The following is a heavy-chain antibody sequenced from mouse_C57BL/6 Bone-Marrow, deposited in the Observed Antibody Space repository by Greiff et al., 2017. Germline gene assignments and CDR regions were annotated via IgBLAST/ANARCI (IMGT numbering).Heavy chain of an antibody. CDR3: ARPLTTVVAPFGY. V-gene: IGHV1-52*01. CDR1: GYTFTSYW. Sequence: QVHVKQSGAELVRPGSSVKLSCKASGYTFTSYWMHWVKQRPIQGLEWIGNIDPSDSETHYNQKFKDKATLTVDKSSSTAYMQLSSLTSEDSAVYYCARPLTTVVAPFGYWGQGTTLTVSS. CDR2: IDPSDSET. D-gene: IGHD1-1*01. J-gene: IGHJ2*01.